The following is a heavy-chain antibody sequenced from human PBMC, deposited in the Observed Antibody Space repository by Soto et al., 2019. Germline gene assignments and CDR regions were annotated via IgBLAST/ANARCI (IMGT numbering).Heavy chain of an antibody. V-gene: IGHV4-38-2*02. CDR2: IDYSGRT. J-gene: IGHJ4*02. CDR3: ERDLSSGSDSYYFDY. D-gene: IGHD3-22*01. CDR1: GYLISSGYY. Sequence: SETLSLTCSVSGYLISSGYYWGWIRQTPGKGLEWLGSIDYSGRTYYNPSLKSRVSTSVDLSKNQFSLNLRSVTAADTAVYFCERDLSSGSDSYYFDYWGQGTLVTVSS.